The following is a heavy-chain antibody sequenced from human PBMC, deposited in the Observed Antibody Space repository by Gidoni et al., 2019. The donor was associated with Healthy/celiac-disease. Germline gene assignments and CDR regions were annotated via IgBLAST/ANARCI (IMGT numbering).Heavy chain of an antibody. D-gene: IGHD2-2*01. CDR3: AREQKDPNQLLNGFEFYYYYYYMDV. V-gene: IGHV3-21*01. Sequence: EVQLVESGGGLVKPGGSLRLSCAASGFTFSSYSMNWVRQAPGKGLEWVSSISSSSSYIYYADSVKGRFTISRDNAKNSLYLQMNSLRAEDTAVYYCAREQKDPNQLLNGFEFYYYYYYMDVWGKGTTVTVSS. J-gene: IGHJ6*03. CDR2: ISSSSSYI. CDR1: GFTFSSYS.